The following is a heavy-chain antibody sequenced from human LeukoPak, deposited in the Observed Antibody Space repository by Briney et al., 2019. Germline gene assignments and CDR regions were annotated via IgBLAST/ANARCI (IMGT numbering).Heavy chain of an antibody. CDR2: INPISGAT. Sequence: ASVKVSCKASGYSFTGYYIHWVRQAPGQGLEWMGWINPISGATNYAQKFQGRVTMTRDTSISTAYMELSSLRSDDTAVYFCARGVVVITPHFDFWGQGTLVTVSS. CDR1: GYSFTGYY. CDR3: ARGVVVITPHFDF. J-gene: IGHJ4*02. V-gene: IGHV1-2*02. D-gene: IGHD3-22*01.